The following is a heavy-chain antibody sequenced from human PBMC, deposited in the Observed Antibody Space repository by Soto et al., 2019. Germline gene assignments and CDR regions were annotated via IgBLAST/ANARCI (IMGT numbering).Heavy chain of an antibody. Sequence: SETLSLTCTVSGGSISSYYWSWIRQPPGKGLEWIGYIYYSGSTNYNPSLKSRVTISVDTSKNQFSLKLSSVTAADTAVYYCARHPYDFWSGYYGDYYYYMDVSSKGTTVTVSS. D-gene: IGHD3-3*01. V-gene: IGHV4-59*08. CDR1: GGSISSYY. CDR3: ARHPYDFWSGYYGDYYYYMDV. J-gene: IGHJ6*03. CDR2: IYYSGST.